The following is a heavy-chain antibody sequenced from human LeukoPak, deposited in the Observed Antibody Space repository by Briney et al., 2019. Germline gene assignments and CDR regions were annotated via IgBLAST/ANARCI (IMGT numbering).Heavy chain of an antibody. V-gene: IGHV3-53*01. J-gene: IGHJ6*03. CDR1: GFTVSSNY. CDR2: IYSGGST. CDR3: ARAHRFYYYYYMDV. Sequence: GGSLRLSCAASGFTVSSNYMSWVHQAPGKGLEWVSVIYSGGSTYYADSVKGRFTISRDNSKNTLYLQMNSLRAEDTAVYYCARAHRFYYYYYMDVWGKGTTVTVSS.